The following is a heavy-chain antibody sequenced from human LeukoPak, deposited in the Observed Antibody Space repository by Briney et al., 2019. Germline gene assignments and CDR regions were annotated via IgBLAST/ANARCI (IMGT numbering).Heavy chain of an antibody. Sequence: GGSLRLPCAASGFTFSSFGMHWVRQAPGKGLEWVTVTSYDGNEKYCADSVKGRFTISRDNSKNTVYLQMNSLRAEDTAVYYCATGGTRAATGRMGFWGQGTLVTASS. CDR1: GFTFSSFG. CDR2: TSYDGNEK. CDR3: ATGGTRAATGRMGF. J-gene: IGHJ4*02. V-gene: IGHV3-30*03. D-gene: IGHD6-25*01.